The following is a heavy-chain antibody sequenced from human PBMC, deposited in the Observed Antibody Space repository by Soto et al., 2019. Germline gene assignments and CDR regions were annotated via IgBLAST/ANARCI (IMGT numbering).Heavy chain of an antibody. J-gene: IGHJ4*02. CDR3: ARESPPADY. Sequence: GASVKVSCKASGYTFNSYGISWVRQAPGQGLEWMGWISAYNDNTNYAQNLQGRVTMTTDTFTSTAYMELRSLRSDDTAVYYCARESPPADYWGQGTLVTVSS. V-gene: IGHV1-18*01. CDR1: GYTFNSYG. CDR2: ISAYNDNT.